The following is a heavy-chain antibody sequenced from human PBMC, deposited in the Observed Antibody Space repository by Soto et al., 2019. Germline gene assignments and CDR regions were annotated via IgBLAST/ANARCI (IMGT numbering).Heavy chain of an antibody. CDR3: ARDPYYDSSGYLASNGMDV. D-gene: IGHD3-22*01. Sequence: PGGSLRLACAASGFTVSSYRMSWVRQVPGKGLEWVSVIYSAGSADFADSVKGRFTMSRDNSKNTLYLQMNSLRAEDTAVYYCARDPYYDSSGYLASNGMDVWGQGTTVTVSS. V-gene: IGHV3-53*05. CDR2: IYSAGSA. CDR1: GFTVSSYR. J-gene: IGHJ6*02.